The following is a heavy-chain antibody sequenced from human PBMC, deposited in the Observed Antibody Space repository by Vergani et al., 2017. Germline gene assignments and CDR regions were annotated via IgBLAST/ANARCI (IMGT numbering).Heavy chain of an antibody. Sequence: QVTLKESGPVLVKPTETLTLTCTVSGFSLSNARMGVSWIRQPPGKALEWFAHIFSNDERSYSTSLKSRLTISKDTSKSQVVLTMTNMDPVDTATYYCARTRGSSWYRAYNWFDPWGQGTLVTVSS. CDR3: ARTRGSSWYRAYNWFDP. CDR1: GFSLSNARMG. V-gene: IGHV2-26*01. J-gene: IGHJ5*02. D-gene: IGHD6-13*01. CDR2: IFSNDER.